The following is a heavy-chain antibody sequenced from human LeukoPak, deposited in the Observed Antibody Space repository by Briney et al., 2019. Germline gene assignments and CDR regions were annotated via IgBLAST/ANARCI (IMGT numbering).Heavy chain of an antibody. J-gene: IGHJ3*02. CDR2: IYYSGST. Sequence: PSETLSLTCTVSGGSISSYYWSWIRQPPGKGLEWSGDIYYSGSTNYNPSLKSRVTISVDTSKNQFSLKLSSVTAADTAVYYCARVWFIAVAGTGAFDIWGQGTMVTVSS. CDR3: ARVWFIAVAGTGAFDI. CDR1: GGSISSYY. D-gene: IGHD6-19*01. V-gene: IGHV4-59*01.